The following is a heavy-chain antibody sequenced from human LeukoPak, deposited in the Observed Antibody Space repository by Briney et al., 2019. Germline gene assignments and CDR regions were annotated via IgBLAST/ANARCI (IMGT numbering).Heavy chain of an antibody. D-gene: IGHD6-6*01. Sequence: GGSLRLSCAASGYTFSDSYMTWVRQAPGKGVEWVAYISGSGHDINYSDSVKGRFTISRDNAKNSLYLQMSSLRVEDTAVYYCTRDPRHFDSCGQGTLVTVSS. CDR3: TRDPRHFDS. CDR1: GYTFSDSY. V-gene: IGHV3-11*04. J-gene: IGHJ5*01. CDR2: ISGSGHDI.